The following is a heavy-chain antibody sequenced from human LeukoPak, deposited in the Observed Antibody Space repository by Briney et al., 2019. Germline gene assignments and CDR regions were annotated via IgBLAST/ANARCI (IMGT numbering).Heavy chain of an antibody. V-gene: IGHV4-34*01. CDR2: INHSGST. CDR1: GGSFSGYY. D-gene: IGHD2-2*01. CDR3: ARLGILVVPSDFDY. J-gene: IGHJ4*02. Sequence: PSETLSLTCAVYGGSFSGYYWSWIRQPPGKGLEWIGEINHSGSTNYNPSLKSRVTISVDTSKNQFSLKLSSVTAADTAVYYCARLGILVVPSDFDYWGQGTLVTVSS.